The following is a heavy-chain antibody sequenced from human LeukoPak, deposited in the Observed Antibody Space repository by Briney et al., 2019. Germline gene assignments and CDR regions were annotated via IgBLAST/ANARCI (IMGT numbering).Heavy chain of an antibody. Sequence: SETLSLTCAVYGGSFSGYYWSWIRQPPGKGLEWIGYIYYSGSTYYNPSLKSRVTISVDTSKNQFSLKLSSVTAADTAVYYCARSSSIAFMDVWGQGTTVTVSS. D-gene: IGHD6-6*01. CDR3: ARSSSIAFMDV. V-gene: IGHV4-34*09. J-gene: IGHJ6*02. CDR1: GGSFSGYY. CDR2: IYYSGST.